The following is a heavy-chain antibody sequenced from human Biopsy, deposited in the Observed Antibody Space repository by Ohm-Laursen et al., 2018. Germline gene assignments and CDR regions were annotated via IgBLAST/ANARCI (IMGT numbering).Heavy chain of an antibody. V-gene: IGHV1-18*04. CDR3: ARDYEVYAKTDCFDP. CDR1: GYTFISYG. CDR2: TSGYNDDT. J-gene: IGHJ5*02. D-gene: IGHD2-8*01. Sequence: ASVKVSCKASGYTFISYGISWVRQAPGQGLEWMGWTSGYNDDTNYAQKFQGRLTMTTDTSTSTAYMELRSLRSGDTAVYFCARDYEVYAKTDCFDPWGQGTLVTVSS.